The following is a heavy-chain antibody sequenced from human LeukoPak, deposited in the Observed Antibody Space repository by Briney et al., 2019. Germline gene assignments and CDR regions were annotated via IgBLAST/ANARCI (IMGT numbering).Heavy chain of an antibody. CDR2: IYHSGST. CDR3: ASSYYDILTGYPESYYYYGMDV. V-gene: IGHV4-38-2*02. CDR1: GYSIGSGYY. J-gene: IGHJ6*02. Sequence: PSETLSLTCTVSGYSIGSGYYWGWIRQPPGKGLEWIGSIYHSGSTYYNPSLKSRVTISVDTSKNQFSLKLSSVTAADTAVCYCASSYYDILTGYPESYYYYGMDVWGQGTTVTVSS. D-gene: IGHD3-9*01.